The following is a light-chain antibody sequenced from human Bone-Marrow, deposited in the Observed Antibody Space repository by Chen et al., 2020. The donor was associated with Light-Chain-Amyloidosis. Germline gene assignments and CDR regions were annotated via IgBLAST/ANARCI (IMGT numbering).Light chain of an antibody. J-gene: IGLJ2*01. Sequence: SYELTQPPSVSVSPGQTARITCSGEDLPTKYAYWYQQKPGQAPVLVIHRYTERPSGISERFSGYSSGRTATLTISGVQAEDEADYHCQSADSSGTYEVIFGGGTKLTVL. CDR1: DLPTKY. CDR3: QSADSSGTYEVI. V-gene: IGLV3-25*03. CDR2: RYT.